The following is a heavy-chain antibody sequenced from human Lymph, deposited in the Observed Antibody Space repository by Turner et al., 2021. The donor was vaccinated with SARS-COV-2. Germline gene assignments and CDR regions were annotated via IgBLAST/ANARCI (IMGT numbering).Heavy chain of an antibody. CDR3: ARSRDLQSMVRGVDGFDY. D-gene: IGHD3-10*01. CDR2: GKANSCGT. V-gene: IGHV1-2*02. J-gene: IGHJ4*02. CDR1: GYTFTGYY. Sequence: QVPLVQSGAAVETPGVSVTVSCMASGYTFTGYYLHRVRQAPGQGRESMGRGKANSCGTIDAQKFQGRVTMTSETSISTAYMELSRLRSDDTAVYYCARSRDLQSMVRGVDGFDYWGQGTLVTVSS.